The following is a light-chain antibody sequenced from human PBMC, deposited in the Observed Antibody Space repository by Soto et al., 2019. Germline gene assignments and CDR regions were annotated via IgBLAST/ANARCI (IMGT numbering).Light chain of an antibody. CDR3: QQYGISPPCT. CDR2: GAS. V-gene: IGKV3-20*01. CDR1: QSVSSSY. Sequence: EIVLTQSPGTLSLSPGERATLSCRASQSVSSSYLAWYQQKPGQAPRLLIYGASSRATGIPDRFSGSGSGTDCTLTISRLEPEDFAVYYCQQYGISPPCTFGQGTKLEIK. J-gene: IGKJ2*02.